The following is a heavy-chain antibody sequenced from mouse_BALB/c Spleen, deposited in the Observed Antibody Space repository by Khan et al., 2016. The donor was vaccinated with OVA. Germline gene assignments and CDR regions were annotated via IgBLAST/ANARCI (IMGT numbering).Heavy chain of an antibody. Sequence: EVQLQESGPGLVKPSQSLSLTCTVTGYSITSDYAWNWIRQFPGNKLEWMGYISYSGSTSYTPSLKSRISITRDTSKNQSFLQLNSVTTEDTATYYCTGGSAYWGQGTLVTVSA. CDR2: ISYSGST. V-gene: IGHV3-2*02. CDR1: GYSITSDYA. CDR3: TGGSAY. J-gene: IGHJ3*01.